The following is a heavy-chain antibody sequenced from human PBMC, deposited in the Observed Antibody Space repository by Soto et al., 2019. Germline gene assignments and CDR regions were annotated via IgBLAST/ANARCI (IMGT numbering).Heavy chain of an antibody. CDR3: ATEAMGVYAIQTFDY. CDR1: GGTFSSYA. Sequence: QVQLVQSGAEVKKPGSSVKVSCKASGGTFSSYAISWVRQAPGQGLEWMGGIIPIFGTANYAQKFQGRVTSTADESTSTAYMELSSLRSEDTAVYYCATEAMGVYAIQTFDYWGQGTLVPVSS. J-gene: IGHJ4*02. D-gene: IGHD2-8*02. V-gene: IGHV1-69*12. CDR2: IIPIFGTA.